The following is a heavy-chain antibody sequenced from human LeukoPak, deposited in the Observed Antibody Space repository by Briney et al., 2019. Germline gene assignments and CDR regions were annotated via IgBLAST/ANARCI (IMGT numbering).Heavy chain of an antibody. CDR2: IKQDGGEK. D-gene: IGHD6-13*01. CDR1: GFTFSSYW. Sequence: GGSQRLSCAASGFTFSSYWMSWVRQAPGKGLEWVANIKQDGGEKYYVDSVKGRFTISRDNAKNSLYLQMNSLRAEDTAVYYSSLEGSSWYRYFQHWGQGTLVTVSS. V-gene: IGHV3-7*05. CDR3: SLEGSSWYRYFQH. J-gene: IGHJ1*01.